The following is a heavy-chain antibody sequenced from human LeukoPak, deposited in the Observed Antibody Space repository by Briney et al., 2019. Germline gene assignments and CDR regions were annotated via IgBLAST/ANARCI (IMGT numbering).Heavy chain of an antibody. Sequence: SWIRQPPGKGLEWIGYIYYSGSTYYNPSLKSRVTISVDTSKNQFSLKLSSVTAADTAVYYCARVHFYVDTAMQVLDPWGQGTLVTVSS. D-gene: IGHD5-18*01. CDR2: IYYSGST. J-gene: IGHJ5*02. V-gene: IGHV4-30-4*08. CDR3: ARVHFYVDTAMQVLDP.